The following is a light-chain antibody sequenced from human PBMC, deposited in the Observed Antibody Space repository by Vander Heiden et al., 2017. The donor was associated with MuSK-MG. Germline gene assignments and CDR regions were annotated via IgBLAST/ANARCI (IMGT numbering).Light chain of an antibody. J-gene: IGKJ2*01. Sequence: IVMTQSPVSLSVSLGAGATIHCKSSQSLLRSSNNKNYLGWYQQKPGQPPKLLLCGASSRDSGVPDRFSGSGSETDFTLTIDSLQPEDVAVYHCHQYSSPPHTFGQGTTLEI. CDR3: HQYSSPPHT. V-gene: IGKV4-1*01. CDR2: GAS. CDR1: QSLLRSSNNKNY.